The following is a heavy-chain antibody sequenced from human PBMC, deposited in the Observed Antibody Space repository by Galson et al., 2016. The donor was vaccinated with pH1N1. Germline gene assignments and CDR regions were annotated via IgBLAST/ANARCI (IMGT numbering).Heavy chain of an antibody. V-gene: IGHV1-69-2*01. J-gene: IGHJ5*02. CDR1: GFTFTDYY. CDR3: AAEGIAVVGSVDL. CDR2: IDPEDGET. D-gene: IGHD6-19*01. Sequence: VKVSCKASGFTFTDYYMHWVQQAPGKGLEWMGLIDPEDGETKYADKFQGRVTITADTSTDTTYMELSSLTSEDTAVYYCAAEGIAVVGSVDLWGQGTLLTVSS.